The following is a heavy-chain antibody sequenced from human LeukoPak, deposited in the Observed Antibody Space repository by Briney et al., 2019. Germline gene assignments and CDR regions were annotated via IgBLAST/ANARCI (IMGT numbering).Heavy chain of an antibody. CDR1: GGSISSGSYY. V-gene: IGHV4-61*02. J-gene: IGHJ6*03. CDR3: ARTLSAAGAFHSYYYMDV. D-gene: IGHD6-13*01. CDR2: IYTSGST. Sequence: PSQTLSLTCTVSGGSISSGSYYWSWIRQPAGTGLEWIGRIYTSGSTNYNPSLKSRVTLSVDTSKNQFSLKVSSVTAAATAVYYCARTLSAAGAFHSYYYMDVWGKGTTVTTSS.